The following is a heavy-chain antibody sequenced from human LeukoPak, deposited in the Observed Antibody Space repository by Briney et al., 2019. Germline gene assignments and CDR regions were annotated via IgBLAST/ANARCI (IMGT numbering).Heavy chain of an antibody. J-gene: IGHJ3*02. V-gene: IGHV3-30*02. CDR2: IRYDGSNK. D-gene: IGHD6-19*01. Sequence: GGSLRLSCAASGFTFSSYGMHWVRQAPGKGLEWVAFIRYDGSNKYYADSVKGRFTISRDNSKNTLYLQMNSLRAEDTAVYYCAKDHSWGGWFPLGGAFDIWGQGTMVTVSS. CDR3: AKDHSWGGWFPLGGAFDI. CDR1: GFTFSSYG.